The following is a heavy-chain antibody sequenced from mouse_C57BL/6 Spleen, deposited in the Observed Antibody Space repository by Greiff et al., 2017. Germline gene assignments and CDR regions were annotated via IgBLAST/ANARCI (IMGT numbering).Heavy chain of an antibody. CDR1: CYAFSSYW. D-gene: IGHD1-1*01. J-gene: IGHJ2*01. CDR2: IYPGDGDT. Sequence: VQLLQSGASVKISCKASCYAFSSYWMNWVKQRPGKGLEWIGQIYPGDGDTNYNGKFKGKATLTAGKSSSTAYMQPSSLTSEDSAVYFCARENYYGSSPYYFDYWGQGTTLTVSS. CDR3: ARENYYGSSPYYFDY. V-gene: IGHV1-80*01.